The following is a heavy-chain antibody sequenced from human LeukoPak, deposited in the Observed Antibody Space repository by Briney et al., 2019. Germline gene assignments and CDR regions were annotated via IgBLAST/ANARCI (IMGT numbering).Heavy chain of an antibody. CDR3: AREEVPHGFDI. Sequence: SEALSLTCTLSGGSISTYYWSWIRQPPGKGLEYIGYIYYSGSTNYNPSLKSRVTMSLDTSKNQFSLKLSSVTAADTAVYYCAREEVPHGFDIWGQGTMVIVSS. V-gene: IGHV4-59*01. CDR1: GGSISTYY. CDR2: IYYSGST. J-gene: IGHJ3*02.